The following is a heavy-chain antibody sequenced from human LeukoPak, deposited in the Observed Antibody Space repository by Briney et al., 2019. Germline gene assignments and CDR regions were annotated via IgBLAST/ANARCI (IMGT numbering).Heavy chain of an antibody. Sequence: GGSLRLSCAASGFTFSSFAMIWVRQPPGKGLEWVSSIFPSGGEIHYADSVRGRFTISRDNSKSTLSLQMNSLRAEDTAIYFCATYRQVLLPFESWGQGTLVTVSS. CDR3: ATYRQVLLPFES. V-gene: IGHV3-23*01. CDR1: GFTFSSFA. CDR2: IFPSGGEI. J-gene: IGHJ4*02. D-gene: IGHD2-8*02.